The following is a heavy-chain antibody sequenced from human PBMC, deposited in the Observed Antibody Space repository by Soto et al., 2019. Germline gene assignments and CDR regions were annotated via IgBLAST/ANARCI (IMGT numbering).Heavy chain of an antibody. V-gene: IGHV1-69*02. D-gene: IGHD2-2*02. CDR3: ARGKFYTEVDV. CDR2: IIPILGIA. J-gene: IGHJ6*02. CDR1: GGTFSSYT. Sequence: PVKVSCKASGGTFSSYTISWVRQAPGQGLEWMGRIIPILGIANYAQKFQGRVTITADKSTSTAYMELSSLRSEDTAVYYCARGKFYTEVDVWGQGTTVTVSS.